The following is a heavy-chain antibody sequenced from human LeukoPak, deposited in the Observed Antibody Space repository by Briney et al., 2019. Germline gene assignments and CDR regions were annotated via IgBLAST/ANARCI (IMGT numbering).Heavy chain of an antibody. CDR3: AKDMGAAAGPFDY. CDR1: GLTFVEYA. V-gene: IGHV3-9*01. Sequence: PGRSLRLSCAPSGLTFVEYAIHWVRHAPQRGVEGVSGIGCYSGIIGYAHYVQGRLTISRDNAKNSLYLQMNSLRAEDTALYYCAKDMGAAAGPFDYWGQGTLVTVSS. D-gene: IGHD6-13*01. CDR2: IGCYSGII. J-gene: IGHJ4*02.